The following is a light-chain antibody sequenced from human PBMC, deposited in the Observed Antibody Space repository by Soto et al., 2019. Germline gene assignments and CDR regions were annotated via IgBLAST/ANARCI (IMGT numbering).Light chain of an antibody. CDR1: NSNIGAGYD. J-gene: IGLJ2*01. V-gene: IGLV1-40*01. CDR2: GDT. Sequence: QSVLTQPPSVSGAPGQRVTISCTGSNSNIGAGYDVNWYQHLPGTAPKLLIYGDTIRPSGVPDRFSGSKSATSASLAIAGLQVEDEGDYYCQSYDSSLSGPVLFGVGTKLTVL. CDR3: QSYDSSLSGPVL.